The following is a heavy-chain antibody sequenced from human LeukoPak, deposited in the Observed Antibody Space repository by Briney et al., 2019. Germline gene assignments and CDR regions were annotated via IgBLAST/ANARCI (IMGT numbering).Heavy chain of an antibody. Sequence: GGSLRLSCAASGFTFSSYAMHWVRQAPGKGLEWVAVISYDGSNKYYADSVKGRFTISRDNSKNTLYLQMNSLRAEDTAVYYCARDRVRYYGSGPIDYWGQGTLVTVSS. J-gene: IGHJ4*02. CDR2: ISYDGSNK. V-gene: IGHV3-30*04. CDR3: ARDRVRYYGSGPIDY. CDR1: GFTFSSYA. D-gene: IGHD3-10*01.